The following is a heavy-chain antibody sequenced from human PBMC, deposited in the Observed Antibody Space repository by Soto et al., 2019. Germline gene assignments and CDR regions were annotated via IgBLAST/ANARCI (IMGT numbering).Heavy chain of an antibody. D-gene: IGHD2-15*01. V-gene: IGHV1-46*01. CDR1: GYTFTSYY. J-gene: IGHJ4*02. CDR2: INPSGGST. CDR3: ARGRGSGGSYELRSLSY. Sequence: QVQLVQSGAEVKKPGASVKVSCKASGYTFTSYYMHWVRQAPGQGLEWMGIINPSGGSTSYAQKFQGRVTMTRDRSTSTVYMGLSSLRSEDTAVYYCARGRGSGGSYELRSLSYWGQGTLVTVSS.